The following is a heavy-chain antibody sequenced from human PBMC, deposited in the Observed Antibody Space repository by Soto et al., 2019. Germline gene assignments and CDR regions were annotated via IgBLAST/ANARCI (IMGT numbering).Heavy chain of an antibody. CDR3: ARLTVTYYAIGP. D-gene: IGHD1-26*01. J-gene: IGHJ5*02. V-gene: IGHV3-7*01. CDR1: GFTFSSYC. CDR2: IKQDGSER. Sequence: EVQLVESGGGSVQPGGSLRLSCAASGFTFSSYCMSWVRQAPGKGLEWVANIKQDGSERYYVDSVKGRFTISRDNAKNSLYLQMNSLRAEDTAVYYCARLTVTYYAIGPWGQGTLVPVSS.